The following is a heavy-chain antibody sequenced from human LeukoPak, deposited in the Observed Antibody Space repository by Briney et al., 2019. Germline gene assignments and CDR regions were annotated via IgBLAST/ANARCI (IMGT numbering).Heavy chain of an antibody. D-gene: IGHD3-9*01. CDR2: ISAYNGNT. Sequence: ASVKVSCKASGYTFTSYGISWVQQAPGQGLEWMGWISAYNGNTNYAQKLQGRVTMTTDTSTSTAYMELRSLRSDDTAVYYCARVGSYDILTGYGGDYWGQGTLVTVSS. V-gene: IGHV1-18*01. CDR3: ARVGSYDILTGYGGDY. CDR1: GYTFTSYG. J-gene: IGHJ4*02.